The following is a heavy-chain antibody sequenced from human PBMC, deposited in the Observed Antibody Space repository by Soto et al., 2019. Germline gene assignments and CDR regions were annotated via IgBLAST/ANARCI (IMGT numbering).Heavy chain of an antibody. J-gene: IGHJ1*01. D-gene: IGHD6-13*01. CDR1: GYTFTNFG. V-gene: IGHV1-18*01. CDR3: ARDRMGSSWYAEYFQH. CDR2: ISAYNGNT. Sequence: ASVKVSCKASGYTFTNFGISWVRQAPGQGLEWMGWISAYNGNTNYAQNFQGRVTMTTDTSTSTAYMELRSLRSDDTAVYYCARDRMGSSWYAEYFQHWGQGTLVTVSS.